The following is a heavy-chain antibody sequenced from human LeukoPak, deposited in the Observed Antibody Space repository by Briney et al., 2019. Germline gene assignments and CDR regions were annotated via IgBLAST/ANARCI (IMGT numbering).Heavy chain of an antibody. CDR3: AREIRLMVRGVIDDNWFDP. D-gene: IGHD3-10*01. J-gene: IGHJ5*02. CDR1: GGTFSSYA. Sequence: SVKVSCKASGGTFSSYAISWVRQAPGQGLEWMGRIIPILGIANYAQKFQGRVTITADKSTSTAYMELSSLRSEDTAVYYCAREIRLMVRGVIDDNWFDPWGQGTLVTVSS. V-gene: IGHV1-69*04. CDR2: IIPILGIA.